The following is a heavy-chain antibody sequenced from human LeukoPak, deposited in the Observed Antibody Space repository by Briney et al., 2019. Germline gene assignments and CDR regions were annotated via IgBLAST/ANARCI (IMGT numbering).Heavy chain of an antibody. V-gene: IGHV3-30*07. CDR3: AKEEAARRGMDYFDY. D-gene: IGHD6-6*01. J-gene: IGHJ4*02. Sequence: GGSLRLSCAASGFTFSSYAMHWVRQAPGKGLEWVAVISYDGSNTYYADSVKGRFTISRDNSKNTLYLQMNSLRAEDTAVYYCAKEEAARRGMDYFDYWGQGTLVTVSS. CDR2: ISYDGSNT. CDR1: GFTFSSYA.